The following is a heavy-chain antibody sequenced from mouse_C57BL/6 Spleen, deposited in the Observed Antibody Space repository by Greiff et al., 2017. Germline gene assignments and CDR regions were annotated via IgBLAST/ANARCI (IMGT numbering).Heavy chain of an antibody. CDR3: APNSNTYAMDY. CDR2: IWGDGST. D-gene: IGHD2-5*01. V-gene: IGHV2-3*01. Sequence: QVQLQQSGPGLVAPSQSLSITCTVSGFSLTSYGVSWVRQPPGTGLAWLGVIWGDGSTTYHSALISRLSISKDNSKSQVFLKLNRLQTEDTATYYCAPNSNTYAMDYWGQGTSVTVSS. CDR1: GFSLTSYG. J-gene: IGHJ4*01.